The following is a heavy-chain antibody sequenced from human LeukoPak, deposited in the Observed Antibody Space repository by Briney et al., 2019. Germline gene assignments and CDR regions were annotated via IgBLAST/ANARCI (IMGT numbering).Heavy chain of an antibody. Sequence: GGSLRLSCAASEFTFSSYTMYWVRQAPGKGLEWVAVIPSDGSNKYYADSVKGRFSISRDNSKNTLYLQMNSLRTEDTAVYYCAKVAYVFWSGYSTPYYFDYWGQGTLVTVSS. CDR3: AKVAYVFWSGYSTPYYFDY. CDR1: EFTFSSYT. CDR2: IPSDGSNK. J-gene: IGHJ4*02. V-gene: IGHV3-30-3*01. D-gene: IGHD3-3*01.